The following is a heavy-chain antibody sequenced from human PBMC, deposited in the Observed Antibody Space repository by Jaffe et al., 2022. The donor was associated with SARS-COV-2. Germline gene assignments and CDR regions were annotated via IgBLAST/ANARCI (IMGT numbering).Heavy chain of an antibody. V-gene: IGHV3-30*18. J-gene: IGHJ5*02. CDR2: ISYDGSNK. D-gene: IGHD6-6*01. Sequence: QVQLVESGGGVVQPGRSLRLSCAASGFTFSSYGMHWVRQAPGKGLEWVAVISYDGSNKYYADSVKGRFTISRDNSKNTLYLQMNSLRAEDTAVYYCAKDKGIAARTINWFDPWGQGTLVTVSS. CDR3: AKDKGIAARTINWFDP. CDR1: GFTFSSYG.